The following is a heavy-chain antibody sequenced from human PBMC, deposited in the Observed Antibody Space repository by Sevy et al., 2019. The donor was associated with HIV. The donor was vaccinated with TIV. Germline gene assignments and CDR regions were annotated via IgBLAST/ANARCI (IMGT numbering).Heavy chain of an antibody. J-gene: IGHJ4*02. CDR2: VDNDGSGT. Sequence: VGSLRLSCAASGFTFTNYWMHWVRQAPGKGLVWVSRVDNDGSGTNYADSVNGRFTISRDNAKNTVYLQMNSLRAEDTAVYYCTRDMYGIDYWGQGTLVTVSS. D-gene: IGHD2-8*01. CDR1: GFTFTNYW. V-gene: IGHV3-74*01. CDR3: TRDMYGIDY.